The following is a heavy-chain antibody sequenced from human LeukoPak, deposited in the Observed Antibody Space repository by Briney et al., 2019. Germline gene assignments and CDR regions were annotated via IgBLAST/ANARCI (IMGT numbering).Heavy chain of an antibody. J-gene: IGHJ6*02. D-gene: IGHD3-10*01. CDR3: AWYGVTHGLDV. V-gene: IGHV3-7*01. Sequence: GGSLRLSCAASGFSLSNYWMSWVRQAPGKGLEWVANINQDGSDKYYVDSVTGRSTISKDNAENSVYLQMNSLRPEDTAIYYCAWYGVTHGLDVWGQGTTVTVSS. CDR1: GFSLSNYW. CDR2: INQDGSDK.